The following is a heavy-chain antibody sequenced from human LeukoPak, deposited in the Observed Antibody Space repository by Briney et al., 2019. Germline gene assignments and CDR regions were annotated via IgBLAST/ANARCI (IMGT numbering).Heavy chain of an antibody. V-gene: IGHV3-48*03. Sequence: GGSLRLSCAASGFTFSSHEMNWVRQPPGKGLEWVSYISSGRSTIYYADSVKGRFTVSRDNAKNSLYLQMNSLRAEDTALYYCARDVWFDPWGQGTLVTVSS. CDR2: ISSGRSTI. CDR3: ARDVWFDP. J-gene: IGHJ5*02. CDR1: GFTFSSHE.